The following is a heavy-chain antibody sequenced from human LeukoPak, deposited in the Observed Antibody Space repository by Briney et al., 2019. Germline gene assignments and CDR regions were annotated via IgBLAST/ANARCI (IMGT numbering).Heavy chain of an antibody. CDR3: ARDSSGYYHFDY. CDR2: ISYDGSNK. CDR1: GFTFSSYA. Sequence: GGSLRLSCAASGFTFSSYAMHWVRQAPGKGLEWVAVISYDGSNKYYADSVKGRFTISRDNAKNSLYLQMNSLRAEDTAVYYCARDSSGYYHFDYWGQGTLVTVSS. V-gene: IGHV3-30*04. D-gene: IGHD3-22*01. J-gene: IGHJ4*02.